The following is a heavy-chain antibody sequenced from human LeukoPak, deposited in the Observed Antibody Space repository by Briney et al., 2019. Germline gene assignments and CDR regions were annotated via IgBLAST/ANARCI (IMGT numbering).Heavy chain of an antibody. J-gene: IGHJ4*02. V-gene: IGHV3-23*01. D-gene: IGHD2-2*01. Sequence: GGSLRLSCAASGFTFSSYAMSWVRQAPGKGLEWVSAISCSGGSTYYADSVKGRFTISRDNSKNTLYLQMNSLRADDTAVYYCAKAFRTYPLKVVPALGYWGQGTLVTVSS. CDR3: AKAFRTYPLKVVPALGY. CDR1: GFTFSSYA. CDR2: ISCSGGST.